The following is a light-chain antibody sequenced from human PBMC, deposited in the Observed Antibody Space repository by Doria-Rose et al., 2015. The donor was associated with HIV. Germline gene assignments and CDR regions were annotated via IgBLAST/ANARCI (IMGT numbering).Light chain of an antibody. Sequence: QTVVTQEPSVSEAPGQRVTISCTGSSSNIGAGYDVHWYQQLPGTAPKLLIYGNINRHSEVPDRISGSKSGTSASLAITGLQAEDEADYYCQSYDSSLSGYVFGTGTKVTVL. J-gene: IGLJ1*01. V-gene: IGLV1-40*01. CDR1: SSNIGAGYD. CDR2: GNI. CDR3: QSYDSSLSGYV.